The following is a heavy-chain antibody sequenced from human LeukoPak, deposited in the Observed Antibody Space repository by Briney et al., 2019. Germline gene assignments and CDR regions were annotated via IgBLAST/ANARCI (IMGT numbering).Heavy chain of an antibody. CDR1: GGSISSSSYY. Sequence: PSETLSLTCTVSGGSISSSSYYWGWIRQPPGKGLEWIGSIYYSGSTYYNPSLKSRVTISVDTSKNQFSLKLSSVTAADTAVYYCARHVSGYYPNWFDPWGQGTLVTVSS. CDR3: ARHVSGYYPNWFDP. V-gene: IGHV4-39*01. CDR2: IYYSGST. D-gene: IGHD3-22*01. J-gene: IGHJ5*02.